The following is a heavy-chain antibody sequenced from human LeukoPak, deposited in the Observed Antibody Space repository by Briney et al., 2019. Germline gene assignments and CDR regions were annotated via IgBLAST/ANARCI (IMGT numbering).Heavy chain of an antibody. CDR1: GGSVSSSSSF. J-gene: IGHJ4*02. Sequence: SETLSLTCTVSGGSVSSSSSFWAWIRQPPGKGLEWIGNVYYGGSTHYNPSLKSRVTISLDMSKNQFSLRLTSVTAADTAMYYCARHGLYQGYGYWGQGTLVTVSS. CDR3: ARHGLYQGYGY. D-gene: IGHD3-16*01. V-gene: IGHV4-39*01. CDR2: VYYGGST.